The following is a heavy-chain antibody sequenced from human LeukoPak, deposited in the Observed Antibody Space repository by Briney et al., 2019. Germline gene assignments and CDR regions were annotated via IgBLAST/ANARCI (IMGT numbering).Heavy chain of an antibody. Sequence: PSETLSLTCTVSGGSISSSSYYWGWIRQPPGKGLEWIGSIYYSGSTYYNPSLKSRVTISVDTSKNQFSLKLSSVTAADTAVYYCARAEVADVFDYWGQGTLVTVSS. CDR2: IYYSGST. D-gene: IGHD2-15*01. V-gene: IGHV4-39*01. CDR3: ARAEVADVFDY. CDR1: GGSISSSSYY. J-gene: IGHJ4*02.